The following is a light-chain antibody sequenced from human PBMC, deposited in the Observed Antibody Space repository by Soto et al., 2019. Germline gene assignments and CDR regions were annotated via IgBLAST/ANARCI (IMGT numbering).Light chain of an antibody. Sequence: EIVMTQSPVTLSVSPGETVTLSCRASQSVGRNVAWYQQKPGQAPRLLIFDAATMATGVPARFTGRGSGTEFTLPISSLQSGDVALYYCQQYGDWPPVTFGGGTKVEIK. CDR1: QSVGRN. V-gene: IGKV3-15*01. CDR3: QQYGDWPPVT. J-gene: IGKJ4*01. CDR2: DAA.